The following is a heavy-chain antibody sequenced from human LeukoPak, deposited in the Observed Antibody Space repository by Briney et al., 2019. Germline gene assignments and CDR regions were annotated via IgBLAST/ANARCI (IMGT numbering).Heavy chain of an antibody. CDR2: IRYDGSNK. CDR1: GFTFSSYG. V-gene: IGHV3-30*02. J-gene: IGHJ3*02. Sequence: GGSLRLSCAAFGFTFSSYGMHWVRQAPGKGLEWVAFIRYDGSNKYYADSVKGRFTISRDNSKNTLYLQMNSLRAEDTAVYYCAKDPRYCSSTSCYAFDIWGQGTMVTVSS. D-gene: IGHD2-2*01. CDR3: AKDPRYCSSTSCYAFDI.